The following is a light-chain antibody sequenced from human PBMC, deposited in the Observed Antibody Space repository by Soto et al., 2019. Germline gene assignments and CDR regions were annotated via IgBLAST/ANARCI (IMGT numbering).Light chain of an antibody. J-gene: IGKJ1*01. V-gene: IGKV1-17*01. CDR1: QGIRND. Sequence: DIQMTQLPSSLSASVGDRVTITCRASQGIRNDLDWYQQKPGQAPKRLIYAASSLQSGVPSRFSVSVSGTEFTLAISSLQPEDFATFYCLQHSTYPLPFGQGTKVEIK. CDR3: LQHSTYPLP. CDR2: AAS.